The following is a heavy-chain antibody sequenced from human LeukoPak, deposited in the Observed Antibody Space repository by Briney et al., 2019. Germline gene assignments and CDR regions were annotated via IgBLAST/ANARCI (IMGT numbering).Heavy chain of an antibody. J-gene: IGHJ4*02. V-gene: IGHV3-49*04. Sequence: GGPLRLSCTASGFTFGDYAMSWVRQAPGKGLEWVGFIRSKAYGGTTEYAASVKGRFTISRDDSKSIAYLQMNSLKTEDTAVYYCTRAGGTVELYWGQGTLVTVSS. CDR2: IRSKAYGGTT. CDR3: TRAGGTVELY. CDR1: GFTFGDYA. D-gene: IGHD1-7*01.